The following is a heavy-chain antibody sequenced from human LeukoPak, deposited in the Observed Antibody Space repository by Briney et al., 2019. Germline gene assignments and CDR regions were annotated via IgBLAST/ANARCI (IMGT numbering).Heavy chain of an antibody. CDR1: GFTFSSYE. J-gene: IGHJ4*02. Sequence: GGSLRLSCAASGFTFSSYEMNWVRQAPGKGLEWVSYISSSGSTIYYADSVKGRFTISRDNAKNSLYLQMNSLRAEDTAVYYCARGLESDAIDYWGQGTLVTVSS. D-gene: IGHD3-3*01. CDR2: ISSSGSTI. CDR3: ARGLESDAIDY. V-gene: IGHV3-48*03.